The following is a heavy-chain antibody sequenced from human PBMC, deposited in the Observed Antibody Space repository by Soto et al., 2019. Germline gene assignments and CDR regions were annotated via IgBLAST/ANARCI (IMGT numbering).Heavy chain of an antibody. Sequence: PGWSLRLSCAASGFTFSNYAMSWIRQAPGKGLEWVSTISGGGVTTYYADSVRGRFTISRDNAKNTPYLQMISLRTEDTAIYYCAKEIGDYDGSSGQDSWGQGTLVTVSS. V-gene: IGHV3-23*01. D-gene: IGHD3-22*01. J-gene: IGHJ4*02. CDR2: ISGGGVTT. CDR1: GFTFSNYA. CDR3: AKEIGDYDGSSGQDS.